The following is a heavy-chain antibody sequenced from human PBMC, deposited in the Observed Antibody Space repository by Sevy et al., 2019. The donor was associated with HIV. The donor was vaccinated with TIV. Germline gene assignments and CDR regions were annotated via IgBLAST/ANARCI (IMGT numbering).Heavy chain of an antibody. V-gene: IGHV1-69*13. CDR3: ARGGGNGWYYFDY. Sequence: ASLKVSCKASGGTFSSYGISWVRQAPGQGLEWMGGIIPILGTVNYAQKFQGRVTITADESTKTAYMELGSLRSEDTAVYYCARGGGNGWYYFDYWGQETLVTVSS. J-gene: IGHJ4*02. CDR2: IIPILGTV. D-gene: IGHD6-19*01. CDR1: GGTFSSYG.